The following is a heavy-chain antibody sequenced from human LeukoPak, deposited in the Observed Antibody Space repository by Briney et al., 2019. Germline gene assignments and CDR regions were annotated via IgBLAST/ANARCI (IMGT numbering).Heavy chain of an antibody. Sequence: PGGSLRLSCAASGFTVSSNYMSWVCQAPGKGLEWVSVIYSGGGTYYADSVKGRFTISRHNSKNTLYLQMNSLRAEDTAVYYCASSVAGPAFDYWGQGTLVTVSS. CDR2: IYSGGGT. J-gene: IGHJ4*02. CDR1: GFTVSSNY. V-gene: IGHV3-53*04. D-gene: IGHD3-10*01. CDR3: ASSVAGPAFDY.